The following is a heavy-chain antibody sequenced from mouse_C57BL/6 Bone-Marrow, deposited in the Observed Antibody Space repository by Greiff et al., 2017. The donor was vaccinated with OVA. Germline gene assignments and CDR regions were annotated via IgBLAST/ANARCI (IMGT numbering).Heavy chain of an antibody. CDR1: GYTFTSYW. CDR3: ASFITTVVEDYYAMDY. Sequence: QVHVKQSGAELVRPGSSVKLSCKASGYTFTSYWMDWVKQRPGQGLEWIGNIYPSDSETHYNQKFKDKATLTVDKSSSTAYMQLSSLTSEDSAVYYCASFITTVVEDYYAMDYWGQGTSVTVSS. D-gene: IGHD1-1*01. V-gene: IGHV1-61*01. CDR2: IYPSDSET. J-gene: IGHJ4*01.